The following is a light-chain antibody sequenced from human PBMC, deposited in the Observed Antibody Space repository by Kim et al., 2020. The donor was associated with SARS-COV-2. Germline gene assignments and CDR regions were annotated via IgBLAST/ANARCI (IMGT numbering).Light chain of an antibody. Sequence: PGDRATLSCRASQNIDTYLAGDQQRPGQAPRLLVYDASNRATCVPDRFSGSGSGTDFTLTISSLEPEDFSIYYCQQRNSWPPAVTFGGGTKVDIK. CDR3: QQRNSWPPAVT. V-gene: IGKV3-11*01. CDR1: QNIDTY. J-gene: IGKJ4*01. CDR2: DAS.